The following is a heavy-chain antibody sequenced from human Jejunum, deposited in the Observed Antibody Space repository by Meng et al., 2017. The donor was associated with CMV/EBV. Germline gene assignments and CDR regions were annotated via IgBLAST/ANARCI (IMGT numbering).Heavy chain of an antibody. V-gene: IGHV1-69*06. J-gene: IGHJ4*02. CDR2: IIPLLDST. D-gene: IGHD2-2*01. Sequence: SGGPLSSYVFTWVRQAPGQGLELMGEIIPLLDSTTYDQKFQGRVTITADKLTNTVYMDLRSLTSEDTAVYYCARDFGVPASANDYWGRGTLVTVSS. CDR3: ARDFGVPASANDY. CDR1: GGPLSSYV.